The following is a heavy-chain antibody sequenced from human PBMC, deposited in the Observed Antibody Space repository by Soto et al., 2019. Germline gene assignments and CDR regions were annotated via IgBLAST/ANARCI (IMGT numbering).Heavy chain of an antibody. CDR3: ASGYCSGGSCLYFDY. Sequence: ASVKVSCKASGGTFSSYTISWVRQAPGQGLEWMGRIIPILGIANYAQKFQGRVTITADKSTSTAYMELSSLRSEDTAVYYCASGYCSGGSCLYFDYWGQGTLVTVSS. CDR2: IIPILGIA. V-gene: IGHV1-69*02. D-gene: IGHD2-15*01. CDR1: GGTFSSYT. J-gene: IGHJ4*02.